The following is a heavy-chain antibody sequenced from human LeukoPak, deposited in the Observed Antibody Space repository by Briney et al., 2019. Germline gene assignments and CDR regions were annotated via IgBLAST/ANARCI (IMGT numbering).Heavy chain of an antibody. Sequence: SETLSLTCAVYGGSFSGYYWSWIRQPPGKGLEWIGEINHSGSTNYNPSLKSRVTISVDTSKNQFSLKLSSVTAADTAVYYCARLAVRAFDIWGQGTMVTVSS. J-gene: IGHJ3*02. D-gene: IGHD4-17*01. CDR1: GGSFSGYY. V-gene: IGHV4-34*01. CDR2: INHSGST. CDR3: ARLAVRAFDI.